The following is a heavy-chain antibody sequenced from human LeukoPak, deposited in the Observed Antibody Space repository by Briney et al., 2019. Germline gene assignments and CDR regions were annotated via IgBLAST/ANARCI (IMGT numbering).Heavy chain of an antibody. Sequence: ASVKVSCKVCGYTLTELSMHWVRQAPGKGLEWMGGFDPEDGETIYAQKFQGRVTMTEDTSTDTAYMELSSLRSEDTAVYYCATDTYDILTGYYIPTFDYWGQGTLVTVSS. CDR2: FDPEDGET. CDR1: GYTLTELS. D-gene: IGHD3-9*01. CDR3: ATDTYDILTGYYIPTFDY. J-gene: IGHJ4*02. V-gene: IGHV1-24*01.